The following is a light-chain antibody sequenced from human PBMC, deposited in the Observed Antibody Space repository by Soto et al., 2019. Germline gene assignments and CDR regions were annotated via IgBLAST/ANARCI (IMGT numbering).Light chain of an antibody. V-gene: IGKV3-20*01. CDR3: QQYDRPPRT. Sequence: EIVLTQSPGTLSLSPGERATLSCRASQIVGGNSLTWYQQKPGQAPRVLFYGASNRATGIPDRFSGSGSGTDFTLTISRLEPEDFAVYYCQQYDRPPRTFGQGTRVEMK. CDR1: QIVGGNS. J-gene: IGKJ1*01. CDR2: GAS.